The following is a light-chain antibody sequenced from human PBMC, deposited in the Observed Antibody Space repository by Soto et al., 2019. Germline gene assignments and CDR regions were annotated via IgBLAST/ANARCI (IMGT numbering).Light chain of an antibody. J-gene: IGLJ1*01. CDR3: CSYAGSSTYV. CDR2: EGS. Sequence: SELTQPPSVSVSPGQTARITCSGDALPKQYTYWYQKKPGKAPKLMIYEGSKRPSGVSNRFSGSKSGNTASLTISGLQAEDEADYYCCSYAGSSTYVFGTGNKVTVL. V-gene: IGLV2-23*01. CDR1: DALPKQY.